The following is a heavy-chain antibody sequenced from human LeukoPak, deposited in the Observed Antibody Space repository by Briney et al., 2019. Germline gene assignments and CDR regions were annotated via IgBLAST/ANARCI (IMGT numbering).Heavy chain of an antibody. V-gene: IGHV4-34*01. Sequence: SSEALSLTCAVYGGSFSGYYWSWIRQPPGKGLEWIGEINHSGSTNYNPSLKSRVTISVDTSKNQFSLKLSSVTAADTAVYYCARYGDTRTGAFDIWGQGTMVTVSS. D-gene: IGHD4-17*01. CDR3: ARYGDTRTGAFDI. CDR1: GGSFSGYY. J-gene: IGHJ3*02. CDR2: INHSGST.